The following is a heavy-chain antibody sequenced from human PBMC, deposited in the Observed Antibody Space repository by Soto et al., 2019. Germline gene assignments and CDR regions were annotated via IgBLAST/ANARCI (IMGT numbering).Heavy chain of an antibody. CDR1: GGSISSSSYY. J-gene: IGHJ6*02. V-gene: IGHV4-39*01. CDR2: IYYSGST. Sequence: SETLSLTCTVSGGSISSSSYYWGWIRQPPGKGLEWIGSIYYSGSTYYNPSLKSRVTISVDTSKNQFSLKLSSVTAADTAMYYCARPEWFGETPYGMDVWGQGTTVTVSS. D-gene: IGHD3-10*01. CDR3: ARPEWFGETPYGMDV.